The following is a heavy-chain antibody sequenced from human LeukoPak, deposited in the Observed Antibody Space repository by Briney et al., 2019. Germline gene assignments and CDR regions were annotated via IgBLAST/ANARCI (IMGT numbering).Heavy chain of an antibody. CDR3: ARTHSPYYGDYVL. CDR1: GFTFSDYY. V-gene: IGHV3-11*04. J-gene: IGHJ4*02. Sequence: GGSLRLSCAASGFTFSDYYMSWIRQAPGKGLEWVSYISSSSSTIYYADSVKGRFTISRDNAKNSLYLQMNSLRDEDTAVYYCARTHSPYYGDYVLWGQGTLVTVSS. D-gene: IGHD4-17*01. CDR2: ISSSSSTI.